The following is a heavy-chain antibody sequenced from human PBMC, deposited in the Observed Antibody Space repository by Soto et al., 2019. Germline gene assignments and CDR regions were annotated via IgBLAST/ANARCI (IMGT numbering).Heavy chain of an antibody. CDR2: ISSNGGST. CDR1: GFTFSSYA. CDR3: VKPTTTNYYGSGSYSNHDAFDI. Sequence: GGSLRLSCSASGFTFSSYAMHWVRQAPGKGLEYVSAISSNGGSTYYADSVKGRFTISRDNSKNTLYLQMSSLRAEDTAVYYCVKPTTTNYYGSGSYSNHDAFDIWGQGTMVTVSS. D-gene: IGHD3-10*01. V-gene: IGHV3-64D*08. J-gene: IGHJ3*02.